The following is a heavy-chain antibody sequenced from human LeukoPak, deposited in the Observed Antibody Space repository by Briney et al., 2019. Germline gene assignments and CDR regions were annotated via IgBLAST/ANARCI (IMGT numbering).Heavy chain of an antibody. CDR1: GFIFRNYA. D-gene: IGHD3-10*01. J-gene: IGHJ4*02. CDR3: AKDGGALYYGSGRRDY. CDR2: ISGSGGST. Sequence: PGGSLRLSCAASGFIFRNYAMSWVRQAPGKGLEWVSAISGSGGSTYYADSVKGRFTISRDNSKNTLYLQMNSLRAEDTAVYYCAKDGGALYYGSGRRDYWGQGTLVTVSS. V-gene: IGHV3-23*01.